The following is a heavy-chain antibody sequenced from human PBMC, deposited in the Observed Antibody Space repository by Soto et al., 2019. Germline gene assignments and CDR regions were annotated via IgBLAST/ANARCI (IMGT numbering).Heavy chain of an antibody. CDR2: ISSSSSYI. Sequence: SLRLSCAASGFTFSSYSMNWVRQAPGKGLEWVSSISSSSSYIYYADSVKGRFTISRDNAKNSLYLQMNSLRAEDTAVYYCARPGRLRYFDWLPPNGMDVWGQGNTVTVSS. V-gene: IGHV3-21*01. CDR3: ARPGRLRYFDWLPPNGMDV. CDR1: GFTFSSYS. J-gene: IGHJ6*02. D-gene: IGHD3-9*01.